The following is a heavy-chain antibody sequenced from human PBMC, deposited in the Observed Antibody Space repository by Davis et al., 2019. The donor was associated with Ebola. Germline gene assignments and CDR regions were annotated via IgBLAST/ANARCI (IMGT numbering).Heavy chain of an antibody. CDR2: IIPIFGTA. J-gene: IGHJ6*02. V-gene: IGHV1-69*13. CDR3: ARGPRGLSGWSRRDYHYGMDV. CDR1: GGTFSSYA. Sequence: SVKVSCKASGGTFSSYAISWVRQAPGQGLEWMGEIIPIFGTANYAQKFQGRVTITADESTSTAYMELSSLRSEDTAVYYCARGPRGLSGWSRRDYHYGMDVWGQGTTVTVSS. D-gene: IGHD6-19*01.